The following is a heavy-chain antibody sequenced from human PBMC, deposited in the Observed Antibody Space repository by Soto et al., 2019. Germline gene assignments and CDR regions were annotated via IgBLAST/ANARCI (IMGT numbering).Heavy chain of an antibody. D-gene: IGHD4-17*01. CDR1: GYTFTSYG. J-gene: IGHJ5*02. V-gene: IGHV1-18*01. Sequence: QVQLVQSGAEVKKPGASVKVSCKASGYTFTSYGISWVRQAPGQGLEWMGWISAYNGNTNYAQKPQGRVTMTTDTPXSXXYMELRSLRSDDTAVYYCARESTTVVTPFSNWFDPWGQGTLVTVSS. CDR3: ARESTTVVTPFSNWFDP. CDR2: ISAYNGNT.